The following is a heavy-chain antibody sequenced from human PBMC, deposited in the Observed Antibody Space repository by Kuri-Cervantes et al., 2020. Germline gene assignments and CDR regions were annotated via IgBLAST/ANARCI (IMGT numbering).Heavy chain of an antibody. V-gene: IGHV3-11*01. CDR1: GFTFSDYY. CDR3: TTTYYYDSSGYYYDWYFDL. Sequence: LSLTCAASGFTFSDYYMSWIRQAPGKGLEWVSYISSRGSTIYYADSVKGRFTISRDNAKNSLYLQMNSLRAEDTAMYYCTTTYYYDSSGYYYDWYFDLWGRGTLVTVSS. D-gene: IGHD3-22*01. CDR2: ISSRGSTI. J-gene: IGHJ2*01.